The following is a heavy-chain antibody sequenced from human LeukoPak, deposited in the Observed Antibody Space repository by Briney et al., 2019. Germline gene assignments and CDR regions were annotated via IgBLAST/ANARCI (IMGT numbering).Heavy chain of an antibody. Sequence: GESLKISCKGSGYTFTTYWIGWVRQMPGKGLEWMGIIYPGDSDTRYSPSFQGQVTISADKSISTAYLQWSSLKASDTAMYYCASPGVISSGATLYWGQGTLVTVSS. J-gene: IGHJ4*02. CDR1: GYTFTTYW. CDR2: IYPGDSDT. CDR3: ASPGVISSGATLY. V-gene: IGHV5-51*01. D-gene: IGHD2-21*01.